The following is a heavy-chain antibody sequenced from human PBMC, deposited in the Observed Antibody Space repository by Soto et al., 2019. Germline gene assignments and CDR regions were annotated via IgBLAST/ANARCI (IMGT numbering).Heavy chain of an antibody. CDR3: ASDPYYYDSSGYYYGWY. Sequence: SVKVSCKASGGTFNSYAISWVRQAPGQGLEWMGGIIPIFATSNYAQKFQGRLTITADESTGTAYMELSSLRSEDTAVYYCASDPYYYDSSGYYYGWYWGQGTLVTVSS. CDR2: IIPIFATS. J-gene: IGHJ4*02. D-gene: IGHD3-22*01. V-gene: IGHV1-69*13. CDR1: GGTFNSYA.